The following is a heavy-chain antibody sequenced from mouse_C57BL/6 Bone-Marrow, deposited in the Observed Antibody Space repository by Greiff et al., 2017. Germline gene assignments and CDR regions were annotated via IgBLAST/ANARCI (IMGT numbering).Heavy chain of an antibody. CDR3: ATVWYLYYAKAFDV. CDR1: GYSITSGYY. D-gene: IGHD1-1*01. Sequence: EVQLQESGPGLVKPSQSLSLTCSVTGYSITSGYYWNWIRRFRGNKLGWRGYKRYDGSNNYNPSLKNRITITRDTSKNTFFLKLNSFTTHDTATSYCATVWYLYYAKAFDVWGPGTTVTVSS. CDR2: KRYDGSN. J-gene: IGHJ1*01. V-gene: IGHV3-6*01.